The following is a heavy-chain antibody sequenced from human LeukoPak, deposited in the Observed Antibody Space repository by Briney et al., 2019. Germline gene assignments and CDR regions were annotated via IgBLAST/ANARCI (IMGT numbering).Heavy chain of an antibody. CDR1: GFTFSSYA. V-gene: IGHV3-23*01. CDR2: ISGSGGST. D-gene: IGHD3-22*01. J-gene: IGHJ4*02. Sequence: GGSLRLSCAASGFTFSSYAMSWVRQAPGKGLEWVSAISGSGGSTYYADSVKGRFTISRDNSKNTLYLQMNSLRAEDTAVCYCAKGQGYDSSGYPAFDYWGQGTLVTVSS. CDR3: AKGQGYDSSGYPAFDY.